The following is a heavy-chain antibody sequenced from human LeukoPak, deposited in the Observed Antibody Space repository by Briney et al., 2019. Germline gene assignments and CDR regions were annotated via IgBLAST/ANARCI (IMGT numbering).Heavy chain of an antibody. CDR3: ARGTGYYGSGSYAYYMDV. V-gene: IGHV4-34*01. CDR2: INHSGST. D-gene: IGHD3-10*01. CDR1: GGSFSGYY. J-gene: IGHJ6*03. Sequence: PSETLSLTCAVYGGSFSGYYWSWIRQPPGKGLEWIGEINHSGSTNYNPSLKSRVTISVDTSKNQFSLKLSFVTAADTAVYYCARGTGYYGSGSYAYYMDVWGKGTTVTVSS.